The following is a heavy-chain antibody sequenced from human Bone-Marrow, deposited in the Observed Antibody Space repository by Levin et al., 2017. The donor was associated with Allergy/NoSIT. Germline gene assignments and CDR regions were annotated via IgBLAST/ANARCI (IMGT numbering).Heavy chain of an antibody. V-gene: IGHV3-30-3*01. CDR2: ISYDGSKK. D-gene: IGHD2-2*02. CDR3: ARDRCSSLSCYKDYYYYGMDV. Sequence: SCAASEFTFSTYSMHWVRQAPGKGLEWVALISYDGSKKYYADFVKGRFTISRDNSKNMLYLQMNSLRAEDTAVYSCARDRCSSLSCYKDYYYYGMDVWGQGTTVTVSS. CDR1: EFTFSTYS. J-gene: IGHJ6*02.